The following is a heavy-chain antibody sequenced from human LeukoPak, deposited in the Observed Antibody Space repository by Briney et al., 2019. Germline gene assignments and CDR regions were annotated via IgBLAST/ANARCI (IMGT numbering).Heavy chain of an antibody. J-gene: IGHJ6*03. CDR3: ARGPPPHYYYYYMDV. CDR1: GFTFSSYA. V-gene: IGHV3-23*01. CDR2: ISGSGGST. Sequence: GGSLRLSCAASGFTFSSYAMSWVRQAPGKGLEWVSAISGSGGSTYYADSVKGRFTISRDNSKNTLYLQMNSLRAEDTAVYYCARGPPPHYYYYYMDVWGKGTTVTISS.